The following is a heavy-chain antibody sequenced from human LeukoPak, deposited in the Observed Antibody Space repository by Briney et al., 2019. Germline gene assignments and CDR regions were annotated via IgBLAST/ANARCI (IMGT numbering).Heavy chain of an antibody. CDR3: AKQLRQWLPFDY. CDR2: ISGSGGST. Sequence: GGSLRLSCAASGFTFSSYAMSWVRQAPGKGLEWVSAISGSGGSTYYADSVKGRFTISRDNSKNTLYLQVNNLRAEDTAVYYCAKQLRQWLPFDYWGQGTLVTVSS. V-gene: IGHV3-23*01. CDR1: GFTFSSYA. J-gene: IGHJ4*02. D-gene: IGHD6-19*01.